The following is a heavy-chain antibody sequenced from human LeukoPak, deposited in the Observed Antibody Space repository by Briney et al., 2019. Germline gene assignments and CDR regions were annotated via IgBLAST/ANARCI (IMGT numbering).Heavy chain of an antibody. Sequence: PGGSLRLSCAASGFTFSSYAMSWVRQAPGKGLEWVSAISGSGGSTYYADSVKGRFTISRDNSKNTLYLQMNSLRAEDTAVYYCATWPHDYGDSHPDPFDYWGQGTLVTVSS. V-gene: IGHV3-23*01. D-gene: IGHD4-17*01. J-gene: IGHJ4*02. CDR3: ATWPHDYGDSHPDPFDY. CDR1: GFTFSSYA. CDR2: ISGSGGST.